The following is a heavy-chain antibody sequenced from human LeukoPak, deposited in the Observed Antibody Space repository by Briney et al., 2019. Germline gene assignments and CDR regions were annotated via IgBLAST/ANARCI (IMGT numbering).Heavy chain of an antibody. Sequence: PGGSLRLSCAASGFTFSRNSMNWVRQATGKGLEWVSYISSRSSTIYYADSVKGSFTISRDNATNSLYLQMNSLRAEDTAVYYCARGAGSGRNHFDYWGQGTLVTVSS. V-gene: IGHV3-48*01. CDR1: GFTFSRNS. CDR2: ISSRSSTI. CDR3: ARGAGSGRNHFDY. J-gene: IGHJ4*02. D-gene: IGHD6-19*01.